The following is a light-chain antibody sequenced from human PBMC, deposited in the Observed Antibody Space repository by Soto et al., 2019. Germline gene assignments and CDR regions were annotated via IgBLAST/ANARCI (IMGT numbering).Light chain of an antibody. CDR1: QSVSNNY. CDR2: DAS. CDR3: QQRSNWPPIT. Sequence: EIVLTQSPGTLSLSPWERATLSCRASQSVSNNYLAWYQQKPGQAPRLLIYDASNRATGIPARFSGSGSGTDFTLTISSLGPEDFAVYYCQQRSNWPPITFGQGTRLEIK. J-gene: IGKJ5*01. V-gene: IGKV3-11*01.